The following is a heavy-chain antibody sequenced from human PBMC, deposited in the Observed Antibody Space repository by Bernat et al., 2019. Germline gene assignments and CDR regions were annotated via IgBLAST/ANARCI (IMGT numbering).Heavy chain of an antibody. V-gene: IGHV3-23*04. CDR2: ISGSGGST. D-gene: IGHD1-26*01. CDR3: AKSGGATTNSYYYYMDV. J-gene: IGHJ6*03. CDR1: GFTFSSYA. Sequence: EVQLVESGGGLVQPGGSLRLSCAASGFTFSSYAMSWVRQAPWKGLEWVSAISGSGGSTYYADSVKGRFTISRDNSKNTLYLQMNSLRAEDTAVYYCAKSGGATTNSYYYYMDVWGKGTTVTVSS.